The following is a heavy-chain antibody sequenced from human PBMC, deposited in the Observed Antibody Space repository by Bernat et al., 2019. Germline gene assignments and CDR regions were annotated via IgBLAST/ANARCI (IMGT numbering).Heavy chain of an antibody. Sequence: EVQLVESGGVVVQPGGSLRLSCAASGFTFDDYTMHWVRQAPGKGLEWVSLISWDGGSTYYADSVKGRFTISRDNSKNSLYLQMNSLRTEDTALYYCAKGAAGYRSLGKIDYWGQGTLVTVSS. J-gene: IGHJ4*02. CDR3: AKGAAGYRSLGKIDY. CDR2: ISWDGGST. D-gene: IGHD6-13*01. V-gene: IGHV3-43*01. CDR1: GFTFDDYT.